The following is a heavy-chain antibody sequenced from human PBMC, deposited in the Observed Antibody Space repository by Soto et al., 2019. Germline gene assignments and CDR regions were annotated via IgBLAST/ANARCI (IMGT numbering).Heavy chain of an antibody. D-gene: IGHD3-22*01. J-gene: IGHJ4*02. Sequence: GGSLSLSCAASGFPFSSYSMSWVRQAPGKGLEWVSAISGSGGSTYYADSVKGRFTTSRANTKNTLYLQSNSLRAEDTAVYYCANIAVDSGYYYRVDYWGQGTLVTVSS. CDR1: GFPFSSYS. CDR2: ISGSGGST. V-gene: IGHV3-23*01. CDR3: ANIAVDSGYYYRVDY.